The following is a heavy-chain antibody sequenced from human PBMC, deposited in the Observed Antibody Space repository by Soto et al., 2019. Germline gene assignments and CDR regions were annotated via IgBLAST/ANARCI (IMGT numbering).Heavy chain of an antibody. J-gene: IGHJ4*02. CDR3: ARDPPRGSSSWYYCDY. D-gene: IGHD6-13*01. CDR2: IWYDGSNK. Sequence: QVQLVESGGGVVQPGRSLRLSCAASGFTFSSYGMHWVRQAPGKGLEWVAVIWYDGSNKYYADSVKGRFTISRDNSKNTLYLQMNRMRAEETAVYYCARDPPRGSSSWYYCDYWGQGTLVTVSS. V-gene: IGHV3-33*01. CDR1: GFTFSSYG.